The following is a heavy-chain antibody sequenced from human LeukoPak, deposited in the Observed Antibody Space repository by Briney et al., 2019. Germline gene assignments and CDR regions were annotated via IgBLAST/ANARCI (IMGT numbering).Heavy chain of an antibody. J-gene: IGHJ4*02. Sequence: GGSLRLSCAASGFTFRRYSMNWVRQAPGKGREWVSSISISSNYIYYADSVKGRFTMSRDNAKNSLYLQVNSLRAEDTAVYYCAMTTDYYDSSGYSELDYWGQGTLVTVSS. CDR1: GFTFRRYS. CDR3: AMTTDYYDSSGYSELDY. CDR2: ISISSNYI. V-gene: IGHV3-21*01. D-gene: IGHD3-22*01.